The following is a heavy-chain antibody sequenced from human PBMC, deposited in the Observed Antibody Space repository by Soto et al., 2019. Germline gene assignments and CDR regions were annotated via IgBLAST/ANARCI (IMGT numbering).Heavy chain of an antibody. D-gene: IGHD3-22*01. Sequence: ESLKISCKVSGYRFAGYWITGVRQKPGKGLEWMGRIDPSDSQTYYRPSFRGHVTISVTMSTTTVFLQWSSLRASDTAMYYCARQIYDSDTGPNFQYYFESWGQGTPVTVSS. CDR3: ARQIYDSDTGPNFQYYFES. CDR1: GYRFAGYW. CDR2: IDPSDSQT. V-gene: IGHV5-10-1*01. J-gene: IGHJ4*02.